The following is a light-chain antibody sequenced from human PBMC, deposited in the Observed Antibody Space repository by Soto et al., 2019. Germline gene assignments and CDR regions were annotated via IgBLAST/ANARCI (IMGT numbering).Light chain of an antibody. CDR1: GSSIGTNT. CDR3: AAWDGSLNNVL. Sequence: QSVLTQPPSASGTPGQRVTISCSGSGSSIGTNTVNWYRQLPGTAPKLLIYGDNQRPSGVPDRFSGSKSGTSASLAISGLQSEEEAEYYCAAWDGSLNNVLFGGGTQLTVL. J-gene: IGLJ2*01. V-gene: IGLV1-44*01. CDR2: GDN.